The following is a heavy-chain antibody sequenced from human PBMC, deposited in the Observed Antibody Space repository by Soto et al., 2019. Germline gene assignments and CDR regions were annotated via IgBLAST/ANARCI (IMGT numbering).Heavy chain of an antibody. J-gene: IGHJ6*03. CDR2: IKQDGSEK. CDR1: GFTFSSYW. D-gene: IGHD6-13*01. V-gene: IGHV3-7*01. Sequence: GGSLRLSCAASGFTFSSYWMSWVRQAPGKGLEWVANIKQDGSEKYYVDSVKGRFTISRDNAKNSLYLQMNSLRAEDTAVYYCARDVYGHSSSWFNYYYYYMDVWGKGTTVTVSS. CDR3: ARDVYGHSSSWFNYYYYYMDV.